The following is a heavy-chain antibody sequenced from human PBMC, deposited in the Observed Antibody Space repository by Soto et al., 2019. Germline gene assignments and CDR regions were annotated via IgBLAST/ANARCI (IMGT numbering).Heavy chain of an antibody. CDR1: GYTFSSYA. CDR2: INAGHGNT. J-gene: IGHJ4*02. V-gene: IGHV1-3*01. CDR3: ARDTGDGTFDF. Sequence: ASVQVSCKASGYTFSSYAMHWVRQAPGQRLEWMGWINAGHGNTKSSQKFQDRVTISRDTSASTAYMELTSLRSEDTAVYYCARDTGDGTFDFWGQGTLVTVSS. D-gene: IGHD7-27*01.